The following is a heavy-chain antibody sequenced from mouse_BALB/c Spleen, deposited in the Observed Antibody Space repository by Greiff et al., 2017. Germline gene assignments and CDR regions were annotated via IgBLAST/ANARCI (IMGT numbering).Heavy chain of an antibody. Sequence: VQLQQSGAELARPGASVKLSCKASGYTFTSYWMQWVKQRPGQGLVWIGAIYPGDGDTRYTQKFKGKATLTADKSSSTAYMQLSSLASEDSAVYYCARLLYMDYWGQGTSVTVSS. CDR2: IYPGDGDT. J-gene: IGHJ4*01. CDR1: GYTFTSYW. V-gene: IGHV1-87*01. CDR3: ARLLYMDY. D-gene: IGHD2-12*01.